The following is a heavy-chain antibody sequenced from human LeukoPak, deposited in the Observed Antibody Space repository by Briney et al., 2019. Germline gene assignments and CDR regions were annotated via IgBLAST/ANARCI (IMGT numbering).Heavy chain of an antibody. CDR1: GGTFSSYA. J-gene: IGHJ4*02. CDR3: ARDHITMVRGVSWRGWGEYYFDY. D-gene: IGHD3-10*01. V-gene: IGHV1-69*01. Sequence: GASVKVSCKASGGTFSSYAISWVRQAPGQGLEWMGGIIPIFGTANYAQKFQGRVTITADESTSTAYMELSSLRSEDTAGYYCARDHITMVRGVSWRGWGEYYFDYWGQGTPVTVSS. CDR2: IIPIFGTA.